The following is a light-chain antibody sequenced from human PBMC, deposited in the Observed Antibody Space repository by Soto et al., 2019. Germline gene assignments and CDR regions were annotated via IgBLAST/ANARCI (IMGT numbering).Light chain of an antibody. CDR1: SSDVGSYNL. J-gene: IGLJ3*02. V-gene: IGLV2-23*01. CDR3: SSYAGSSTLV. Sequence: QSALTQPASVSGSPGQSVTISCTGTSSDVGSYNLVSWYQQHPGKAPKVVIYDDTKRPSGVSDHFSGSKSGNTASLTISGLQADDEADYYCSSYAGSSTLVFGGGTKLTVL. CDR2: DDT.